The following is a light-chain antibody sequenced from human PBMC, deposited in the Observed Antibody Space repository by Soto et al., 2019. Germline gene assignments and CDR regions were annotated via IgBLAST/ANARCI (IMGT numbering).Light chain of an antibody. V-gene: IGLV2-8*01. Sequence: QSALTQPPSASGSPGQSVTISCTGTGSDIGGYDFVSWYQQYPGKAPKLIIYDVNERPSGVPDRFSGSKSGNTASLTVSGLQTADDSQYDCSSFADNNKIFGGGTKLTVL. J-gene: IGLJ2*01. CDR2: DVN. CDR3: SSFADNNKI. CDR1: GSDIGGYDF.